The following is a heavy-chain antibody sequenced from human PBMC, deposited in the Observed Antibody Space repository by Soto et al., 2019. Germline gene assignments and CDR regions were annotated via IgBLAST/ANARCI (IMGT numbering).Heavy chain of an antibody. V-gene: IGHV6-1*01. Sequence: SQALSLTCAISGDRVSINSAASNWIRQPPSRGLEWLGRTYYRAKWYKYYPVSVESRITINPDTSNTQFTLQPSSVTPKDTAVYYCSRDRNGMDVWGPGTKVTVSS. CDR1: GDRVSINSAA. J-gene: IGHJ6*02. CDR2: TYYRAKWYK. CDR3: SRDRNGMDV.